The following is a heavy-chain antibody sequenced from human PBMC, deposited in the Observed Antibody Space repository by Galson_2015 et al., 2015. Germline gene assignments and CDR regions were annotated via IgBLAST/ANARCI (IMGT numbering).Heavy chain of an antibody. CDR1: GFTFSNYW. D-gene: IGHD2-15*01. J-gene: IGHJ5*02. CDR3: AREEVGMGYCTGGSCLYNYFDP. Sequence: SLRLSCAVSGFTFSNYWMSWVRQAPGKGLEWVANIKEDGSEKYYVDSVKGRFIVSRDNAKNLLSLQMNSLRPEDTAVYYCAREEVGMGYCTGGSCLYNYFDPWGQGTLVTVSS. CDR2: IKEDGSEK. V-gene: IGHV3-7*01.